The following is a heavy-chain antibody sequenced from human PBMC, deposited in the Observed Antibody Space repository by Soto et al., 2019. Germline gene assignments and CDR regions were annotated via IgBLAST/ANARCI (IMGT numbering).Heavy chain of an antibody. CDR1: GGTFSSYA. J-gene: IGHJ3*02. CDR3: ARGEADYGEYDAFDI. V-gene: IGHV1-69*13. Sequence: ASVKVSCKASGGTFSSYAISWVRQAPGQGLEWMGGIIPIFGTANYAQKFQGRVTITADESTSTAYMELSSLRSEDTAVYYCARGEADYGEYDAFDIWGQGTMVTVSS. D-gene: IGHD4-17*01. CDR2: IIPIFGTA.